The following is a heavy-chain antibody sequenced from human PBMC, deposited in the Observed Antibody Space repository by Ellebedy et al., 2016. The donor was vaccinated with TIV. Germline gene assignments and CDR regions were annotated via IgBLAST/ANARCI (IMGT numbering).Heavy chain of an antibody. Sequence: PGGSLRLSCAASGFTFDSFRMNWVRQAPGKGLEWVSSISSSSTYIYYADSLKGRFTVSRDNAKNSLYLQMNSLRAEDTAVYYCARGIAARHGFDYWGQGTLVTVSS. J-gene: IGHJ4*02. CDR1: GFTFDSFR. CDR2: ISSSSTYI. V-gene: IGHV3-21*01. D-gene: IGHD6-6*01. CDR3: ARGIAARHGFDY.